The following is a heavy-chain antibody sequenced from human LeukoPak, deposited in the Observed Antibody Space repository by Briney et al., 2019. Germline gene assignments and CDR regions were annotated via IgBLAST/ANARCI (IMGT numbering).Heavy chain of an antibody. CDR1: GFTFSDHS. D-gene: IGHD6-13*01. CDR2: VRNKANRYTT. Sequence: GGSLRLSCAASGFTFSDHSMDWVRQAPGKGLEWVARVRNKANRYTTEYAASVKGRFTISRDDSKNSLYLQMNSLRAEDTAVYYCARIYGAAVQHFDCWGQGTLVTVSS. CDR3: ARIYGAAVQHFDC. J-gene: IGHJ4*01. V-gene: IGHV3-72*01.